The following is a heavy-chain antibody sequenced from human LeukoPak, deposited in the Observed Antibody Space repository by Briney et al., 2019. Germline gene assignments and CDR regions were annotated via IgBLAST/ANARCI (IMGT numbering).Heavy chain of an antibody. CDR2: ISDSGGST. CDR3: VNPDYQNYGSGWFDP. Sequence: PGGSLRLFCAASGFPFSSYDMSWLRQATGKGLEWLSCISDSGGSTYYADSVKGRFTISRDNSKNTLYLQMNSLRAEDTAVYFCVNPDYQNYGSGWFDPWGQGTLVTVSS. D-gene: IGHD1-7*01. J-gene: IGHJ5*02. V-gene: IGHV3-23*01. CDR1: GFPFSSYD.